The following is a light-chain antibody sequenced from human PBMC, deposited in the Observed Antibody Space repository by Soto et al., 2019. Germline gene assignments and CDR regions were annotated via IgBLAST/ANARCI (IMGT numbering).Light chain of an antibody. CDR1: SSDVGGYNY. Sequence: QSVLTRPASVSGSPGQSITISCTGTSSDVGGYNYVSWYQQHPGKAPKLMIYEVSNRPSGVSNRFSGSKSGNTASLTISGLQAEDEADYYCSSYTSSNTLVFGGGTKLTVL. CDR3: SSYTSSNTLV. V-gene: IGLV2-14*01. CDR2: EVS. J-gene: IGLJ2*01.